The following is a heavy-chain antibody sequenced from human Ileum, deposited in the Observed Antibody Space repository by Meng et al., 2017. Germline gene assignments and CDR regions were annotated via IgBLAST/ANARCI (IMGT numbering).Heavy chain of an antibody. CDR2: IIPILGIA. D-gene: IGHD3-3*01. J-gene: IGHJ4*02. Sequence: QVQLVQSGAEVKKLGSSVKVSCKASGGTFSSYTISWVRQAPGQGLEWMGRIIPILGIANYAQQFQGRVTITADKSTSTAYMELSSLRSEDTAVYYCARSSLGWPFLPFDYWGQGTLVTVSS. CDR3: ARSSLGWPFLPFDY. CDR1: GGTFSSYT. V-gene: IGHV1-69*02.